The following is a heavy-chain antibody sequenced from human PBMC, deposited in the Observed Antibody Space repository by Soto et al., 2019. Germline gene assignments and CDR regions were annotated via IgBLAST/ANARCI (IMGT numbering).Heavy chain of an antibody. V-gene: IGHV3-23*01. CDR1: GFTFSSYA. J-gene: IGHJ4*02. CDR3: ARHDDSSGYFTDFDY. Sequence: SGGSLRLSCAASGFTFSSYAMSWVRQAPGKGLEWVSAISGSGGSTYYADSVKGRFTISRDNSKNTLFLRMNSLRAEDAAIYYCARHDDSSGYFTDFDYWGQGTLVTVSS. CDR2: ISGSGGST. D-gene: IGHD3-22*01.